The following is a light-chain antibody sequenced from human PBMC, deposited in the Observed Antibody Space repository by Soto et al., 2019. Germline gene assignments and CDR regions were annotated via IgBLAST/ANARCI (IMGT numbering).Light chain of an antibody. CDR3: QEYSKWPLFT. V-gene: IGKV3-15*01. Sequence: EIVVTQSPGILSVSPGDRATLSCRASQSVSTNLAWYQQKPGQAPTLLIYAASTRATGIPARFTGSGSGTDFTLTIISLHSEDFAVYYCQEYSKWPLFTFGPGTRVDIK. J-gene: IGKJ3*01. CDR1: QSVSTN. CDR2: AAS.